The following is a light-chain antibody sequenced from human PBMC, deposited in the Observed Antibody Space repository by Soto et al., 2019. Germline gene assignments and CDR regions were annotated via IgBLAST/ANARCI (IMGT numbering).Light chain of an antibody. J-gene: IGLJ2*01. CDR3: SSSTSSIHVV. CDR2: DVS. CDR1: SSDVGGYNY. V-gene: IGLV2-14*01. Sequence: QSVLTQPASVSGSPGQSITISCNGTSSDVGGYNYVSWYQQHPGKAPKLMIYDVSNRPSGVSNRFSGSKSGNTASLTISGLQAEDEADYYCSSSTSSIHVVFGGGTKLTVL.